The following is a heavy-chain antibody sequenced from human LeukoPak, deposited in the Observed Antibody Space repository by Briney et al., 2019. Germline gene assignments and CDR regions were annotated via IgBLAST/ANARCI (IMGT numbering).Heavy chain of an antibody. V-gene: IGHV1-46*01. Sequence: GASVKVSCKASGYTFTSYYMHWVRQAPGQGLEWMGIINPSGGSTNYAQKLQGRVTMTTDTSTSTAYMELRSLRSDDTAVYYCAREATSGVPSDAFDIWGQGTMVTVSS. CDR2: INPSGGST. J-gene: IGHJ3*02. D-gene: IGHD1-26*01. CDR1: GYTFTSYY. CDR3: AREATSGVPSDAFDI.